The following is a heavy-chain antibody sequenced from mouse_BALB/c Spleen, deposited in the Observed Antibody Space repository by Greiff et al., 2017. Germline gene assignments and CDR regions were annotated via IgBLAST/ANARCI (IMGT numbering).Heavy chain of an antibody. CDR1: GYAFSSYW. Sequence: QVQLKQSGAELVRPGSSVKISCKASGYAFSSYWMNWVKQRPGQGLEWIGQIYPGDGDTNYNGKFKGKATLTADKSSSTAYMQLSSLTSEDSAVYFCARYGYGAMDYWGQGTSVTVSS. J-gene: IGHJ4*01. V-gene: IGHV1-80*01. D-gene: IGHD2-2*01. CDR2: IYPGDGDT. CDR3: ARYGYGAMDY.